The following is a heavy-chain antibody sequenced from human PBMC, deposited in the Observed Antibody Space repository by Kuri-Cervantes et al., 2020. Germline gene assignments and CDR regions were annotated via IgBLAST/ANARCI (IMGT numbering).Heavy chain of an antibody. Sequence: GESLKISCAASGFTVSSNYMSWVRQAPGKGLEWVSVIYSGGSTYYADSVKGRFTISRDNSKNTLYLQMNSLRAEDTAVYYCARDFTSRIGYSSSWYRIYYYYGMDVWGQGTTVTVSS. CDR2: IYSGGST. CDR3: ARDFTSRIGYSSSWYRIYYYYGMDV. CDR1: GFTVSSNY. V-gene: IGHV3-66*01. D-gene: IGHD6-13*01. J-gene: IGHJ6*02.